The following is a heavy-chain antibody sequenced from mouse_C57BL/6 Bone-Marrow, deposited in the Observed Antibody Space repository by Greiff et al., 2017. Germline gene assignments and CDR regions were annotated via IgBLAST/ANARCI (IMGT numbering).Heavy chain of an antibody. CDR1: GYAFSSSW. CDR2: IYPGDGDT. J-gene: IGHJ2*01. D-gene: IGHD2-1*01. Sequence: VKLVESGPELVKPGASVKISCKASGYAFSSSWMNWVKQRPGKGLEWIGRIYPGDGDTNSHGKFKGKATLTVDKSSSTTNMQLSSLTSEDAAVYFCARGRPYGNYFDYWGQGTTLTVSS. V-gene: IGHV1-82*01. CDR3: ARGRPYGNYFDY.